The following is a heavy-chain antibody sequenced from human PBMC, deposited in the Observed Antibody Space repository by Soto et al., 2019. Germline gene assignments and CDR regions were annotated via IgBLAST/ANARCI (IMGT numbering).Heavy chain of an antibody. D-gene: IGHD6-6*01. V-gene: IGHV3-9*01. J-gene: IGHJ2*01. CDR2: ISWNSGSI. CDR1: GFTFDDYA. Sequence: EVQLVESGGGLVQPGRSLRLSCAASGFTFDDYAMHWVRQAPGKGLEWVSGISWNSGSIGYADSVKGRFTISRDNAKNSLYLQMNRLRAEDTALYYCAKDREQLPHWYCDLWGRGNLVTVSS. CDR3: AKDREQLPHWYCDL.